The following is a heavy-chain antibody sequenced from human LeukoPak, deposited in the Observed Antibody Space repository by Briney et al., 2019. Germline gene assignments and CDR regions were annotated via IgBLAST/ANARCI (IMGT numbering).Heavy chain of an antibody. J-gene: IGHJ4*02. CDR3: ARDAITMVRGVIEDY. Sequence: ASVKVSCKASGYTFTSYGISWVRQAPGRGLEWMGWISAYNGNTNYAQKLQGRVTMTTDTSTSTAYMELRSLRSDDTAVYYCARDAITMVRGVIEDYWGQGTLVTVSS. CDR1: GYTFTSYG. CDR2: ISAYNGNT. D-gene: IGHD3-10*01. V-gene: IGHV1-18*01.